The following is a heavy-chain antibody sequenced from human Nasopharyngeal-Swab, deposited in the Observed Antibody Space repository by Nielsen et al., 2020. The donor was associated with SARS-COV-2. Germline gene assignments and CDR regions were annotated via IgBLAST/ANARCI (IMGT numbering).Heavy chain of an antibody. V-gene: IGHV3-48*02. J-gene: IGHJ6*02. Sequence: GESLKISCAASGFTFSSYSMNWVRQAPGKGLEWVSYISSSSSTIYYADSVKGRFTITRNNAKNSLYLQMNSLRDEDTAVYYCSRRDTGGMDVWGQGTTVTVSS. CDR1: GFTFSSYS. CDR2: ISSSSSTI. CDR3: SRRDTGGMDV. D-gene: IGHD5-18*01.